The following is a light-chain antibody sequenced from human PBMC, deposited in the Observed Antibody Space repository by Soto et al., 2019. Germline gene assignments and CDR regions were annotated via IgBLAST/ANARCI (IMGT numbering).Light chain of an antibody. CDR3: CSYAGSSSYV. J-gene: IGLJ1*01. CDR1: SSDVGGYNL. CDR2: EGS. Sequence: QYALTQPASVSGSHGQSITISCTGSSSDVGGYNLVSWYQHHPGKAPKLIIYEGSQRPSGFSNRFFGSKSGNTASLTISGLQAEDEADYHCCSYAGSSSYVFGAGTKVTVL. V-gene: IGLV2-23*01.